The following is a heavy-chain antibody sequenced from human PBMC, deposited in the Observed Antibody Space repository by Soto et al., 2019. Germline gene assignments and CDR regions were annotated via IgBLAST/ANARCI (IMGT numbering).Heavy chain of an antibody. CDR2: IYYSGST. J-gene: IGHJ4*01. CDR3: ARVSKSSGWSPTACYIDY. D-gene: IGHD6-19*01. V-gene: IGHV4-30-4*01. Sequence: SETLSLTCSVPGGSIGSGYYYWGWIRHPPGKGLEWIGYIYYSGSTYYNPSLKSRVTISVDTSKNQFSLKLSSVTAADTAVYYCARVSKSSGWSPTACYIDYSSQGTLDIGSS. CDR1: GGSIGSGYYY.